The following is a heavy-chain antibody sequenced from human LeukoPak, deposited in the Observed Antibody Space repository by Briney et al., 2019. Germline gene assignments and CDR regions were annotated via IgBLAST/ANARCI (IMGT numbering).Heavy chain of an antibody. J-gene: IGHJ4*02. CDR1: GGSVSSGSYY. CDR2: IYYSGST. V-gene: IGHV4-61*01. CDR3: ARDWEDCSGGSCYPVIDY. D-gene: IGHD2-15*01. Sequence: SETLSLTCTVSGGSVSSGSYYWSWIRQPPGKGLEWIGYIYYSGSTNYNPSLKSRVTISVDTSKNQFSLKLSSVTAADTAVYYCARDWEDCSGGSCYPVIDYWGQGTLVTVSS.